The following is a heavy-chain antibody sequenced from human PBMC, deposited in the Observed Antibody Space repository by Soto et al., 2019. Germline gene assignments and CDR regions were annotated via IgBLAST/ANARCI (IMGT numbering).Heavy chain of an antibody. D-gene: IGHD6-13*01. CDR2: INSDGSST. Sequence: GGSLRLSCAASGFTFSSYWMHWVRQAPGKGLVWVSRINSDGSSTSSADSVKGRFTISRDNAKNTLYLQMNSLRAEDTAVYYCARDRVAAAGYYYYYGMDVGGQGTTVTVSS. CDR1: GFTFSSYW. V-gene: IGHV3-74*01. CDR3: ARDRVAAAGYYYYYGMDV. J-gene: IGHJ6*02.